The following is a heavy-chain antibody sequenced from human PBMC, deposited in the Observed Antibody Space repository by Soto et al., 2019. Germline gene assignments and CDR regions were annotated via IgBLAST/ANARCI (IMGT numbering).Heavy chain of an antibody. CDR3: ARAVTWGLDV. J-gene: IGHJ6*02. D-gene: IGHD3-10*01. Sequence: EVQVVEAGGGMVQPGGSLRLSCAASGFTFSLYSMSWVRQAPGKGLEWVSYISRSSTGIHYADSVKGRFTISRDDATNSMHLQMNSLRDGDKAVYYCARAVTWGLDVWGQGTTVSISS. CDR2: ISRSSTGI. V-gene: IGHV3-48*02. CDR1: GFTFSLYS.